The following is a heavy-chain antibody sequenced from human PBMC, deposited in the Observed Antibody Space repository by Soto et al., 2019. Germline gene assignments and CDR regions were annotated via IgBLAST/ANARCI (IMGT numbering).Heavy chain of an antibody. D-gene: IGHD6-13*01. V-gene: IGHV3-7*01. CDR3: ATSRTFDY. CDR2: IKQDGSEK. J-gene: IGHJ4*02. Sequence: PGGSLRLSCGVSGFTFSSYWMNWVRQAPGKGLEWVANIKQDGSEKYYVESAKCRFTISRDNAKNSLYLQMNSLSAEDTAIYYCATSRTFDYWGQGTLVTVS. CDR1: GFTFSSYW.